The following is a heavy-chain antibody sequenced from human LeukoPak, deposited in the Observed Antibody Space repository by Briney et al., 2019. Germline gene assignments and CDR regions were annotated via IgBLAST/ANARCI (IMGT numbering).Heavy chain of an antibody. V-gene: IGHV5-51*01. D-gene: IGHD1-1*01. CDR1: GYTFTNYW. Sequence: GESLKISFKGSGYTFTNYWIVWVRQMPGKGLEWVGSFYPGDSDTRYSPSFQGQVTISADKSISTAYLQWSSLKASDTAMYYCARGTTGTSDGMDVWGQGTTVTVSS. CDR3: ARGTTGTSDGMDV. J-gene: IGHJ6*02. CDR2: FYPGDSDT.